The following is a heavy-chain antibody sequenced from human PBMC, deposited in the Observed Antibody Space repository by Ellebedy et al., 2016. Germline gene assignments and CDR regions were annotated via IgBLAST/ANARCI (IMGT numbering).Heavy chain of an antibody. J-gene: IGHJ4*02. CDR3: TRGFLENSFDH. V-gene: IGHV3-48*02. CDR2: ISGDRRTI. CDR1: GFDFTSYS. Sequence: GESLKISXAASGFDFTSYSLDWVRQVPGKGLEWVSFISGDRRTIYYRDSVRGRFTISRDTAKKSVYLQMNSLRDEDTAVYYCTRGFLENSFDHWGQGTLVTVSS.